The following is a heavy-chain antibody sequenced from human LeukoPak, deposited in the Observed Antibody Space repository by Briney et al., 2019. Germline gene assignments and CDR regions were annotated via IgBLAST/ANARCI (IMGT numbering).Heavy chain of an antibody. CDR3: AKNPPYCSGDCYVDY. CDR1: GFTFSSYA. Sequence: PGGSLRLSCAASGFTFSSYAMSWVRQAPGKGLEWVSGISGSGGSTYYADSVKGRLTISRDNSKNTLYLQMNSLRAEDTAVYYCAKNPPYCSGDCYVDYWGQGTLVTVSS. CDR2: ISGSGGST. V-gene: IGHV3-23*01. D-gene: IGHD2-21*01. J-gene: IGHJ4*02.